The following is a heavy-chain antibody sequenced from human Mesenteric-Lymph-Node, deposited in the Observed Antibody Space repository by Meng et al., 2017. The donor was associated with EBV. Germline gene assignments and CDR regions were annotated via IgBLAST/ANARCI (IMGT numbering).Heavy chain of an antibody. CDR2: VYNSGRT. D-gene: IGHD6-13*01. CDR3: ARTLSIAAAPFDY. J-gene: IGHJ4*02. CDR1: GDSVSSGSYY. Sequence: HGQGSGPGLVTPSETLSLTCTVSGDSVSSGSYYWAWIRQPPGKGLEWIGQVYNSGRTNYNPSLKSRVTISVDKSKNQFSLKLSSVTAADTAVYYCARTLSIAAAPFDYWGQGTLVTVSS. V-gene: IGHV4-61*05.